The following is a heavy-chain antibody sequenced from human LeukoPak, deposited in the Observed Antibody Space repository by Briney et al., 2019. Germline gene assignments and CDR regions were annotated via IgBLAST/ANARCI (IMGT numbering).Heavy chain of an antibody. CDR1: GGSISSGGYS. CDR3: ARDNWNYGSSMDV. V-gene: IGHV4-30-2*01. D-gene: IGHD1-7*01. CDR2: IYHSGST. J-gene: IGHJ6*02. Sequence: SETLSLTCAVSGGSISSGGYSWSWIRQPPGKGLEWIGYIYHSGSTYNNPSLKSRVTISVDTSKNQFSLKLSSVTAADTAVYYCARDNWNYGSSMDVWGQGTTVTVSS.